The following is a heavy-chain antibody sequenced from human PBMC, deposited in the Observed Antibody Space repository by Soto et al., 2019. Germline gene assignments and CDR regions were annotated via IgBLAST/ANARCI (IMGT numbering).Heavy chain of an antibody. J-gene: IGHJ5*02. Sequence: GGSLRLSCAASGFTFSSYAMSWVRQAPGKGLEWVSAISGSGGSTYYADSVKGRFTISRDNSKNTLYLQMNSLRAEDTAVYYCAKDSRYFDWLYNWFDPWGQGTLVTVSS. CDR2: ISGSGGST. CDR1: GFTFSSYA. CDR3: AKDSRYFDWLYNWFDP. V-gene: IGHV3-23*01. D-gene: IGHD3-9*01.